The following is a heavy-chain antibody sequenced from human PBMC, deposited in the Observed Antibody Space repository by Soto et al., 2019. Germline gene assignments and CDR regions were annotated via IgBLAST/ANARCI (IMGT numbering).Heavy chain of an antibody. CDR3: ASQMLGYCSSTSCHRWFDP. CDR1: GFTFSSYA. V-gene: IGHV3-23*01. J-gene: IGHJ5*02. D-gene: IGHD2-2*01. CDR2: ISGSGGST. Sequence: EVQLLESGGGLVQPGGSLRLSCAASGFTFSSYAMSWVRQAPGKGLEWVSAISGSGGSTYYADSVKGRFTISRDNSKNTLYLQMNSLRAEDTAVYYCASQMLGYCSSTSCHRWFDPWGQGTLVTVSS.